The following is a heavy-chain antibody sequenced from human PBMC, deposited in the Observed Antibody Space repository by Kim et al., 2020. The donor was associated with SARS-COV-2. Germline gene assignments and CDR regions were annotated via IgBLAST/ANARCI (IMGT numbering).Heavy chain of an antibody. CDR2: ISEIGSGK. Sequence: GGSLRLSCAASGFTFSNHGMNWVRQAPGKGLEWVASISEIGSGKYYADSVKGRFTISRDNAKNTLYLEMNSLRAEDTAVYYCARGRVAGVYWGQGMRGTVSS. V-gene: IGHV3-7*01. J-gene: IGHJ4*02. CDR1: GFTFSNHG. CDR3: ARGRVAGVY. D-gene: IGHD2-15*01.